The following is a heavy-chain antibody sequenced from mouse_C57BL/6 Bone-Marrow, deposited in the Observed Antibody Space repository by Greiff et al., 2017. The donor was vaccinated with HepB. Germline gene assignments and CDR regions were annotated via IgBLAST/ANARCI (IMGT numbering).Heavy chain of an antibody. CDR1: GFNIKNTY. V-gene: IGHV14-3*01. Sequence: DVLLVESVAELVRPGASVKLSCTASGFNIKNTYMHWVKQRPEQGLEWIGRIDPENGNTKYAPKFQGKATVTADTSSNTAYLQTSSLTSEDTAIYYCARGRLRLYGMDYWGQGTSVTVSA. CDR3: ARGRLRLYGMDY. J-gene: IGHJ4*01. CDR2: IDPENGNT. D-gene: IGHD3-2*02.